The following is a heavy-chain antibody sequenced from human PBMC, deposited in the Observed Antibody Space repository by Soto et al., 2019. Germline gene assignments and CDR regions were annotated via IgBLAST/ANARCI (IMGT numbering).Heavy chain of an antibody. D-gene: IGHD3-10*01. CDR3: ARVRVIRGVIPSHFGL. CDR1: GGTFNSYG. V-gene: IGHV1-69*06. CDR2: IIPLYGTV. J-gene: IGHJ4*02. Sequence: QAHLAQSGAEVKKPGSSVTVSCKASGGTFNSYGFGGVGQAPGQGLDWMGVIIPLYGTVNYAQKFQGRVSITADKSTSTAYMDLNSLRSDDTAVYYCARVRVIRGVIPSHFGLWGQGTLVTVSS.